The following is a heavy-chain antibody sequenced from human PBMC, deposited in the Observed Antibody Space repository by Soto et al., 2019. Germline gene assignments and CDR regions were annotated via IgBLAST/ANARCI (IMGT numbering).Heavy chain of an antibody. CDR1: GYTFTSYG. J-gene: IGHJ5*02. Sequence: QVQLVQSGAEVKKPGASVKVSCKASGYTFTSYGISWVRQAPGQGLEWMGWISAYNGNTNYAQKLQGRVTMTTDTSTSTAYMELRSLRSDDTAVYXXARTLEIYSGYDPGWFDPWGQGTLVTVSS. CDR3: ARTLEIYSGYDPGWFDP. V-gene: IGHV1-18*01. D-gene: IGHD5-12*01. CDR2: ISAYNGNT.